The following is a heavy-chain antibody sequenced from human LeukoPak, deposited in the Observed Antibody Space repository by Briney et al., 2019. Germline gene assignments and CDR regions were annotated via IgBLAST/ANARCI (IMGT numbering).Heavy chain of an antibody. CDR3: ARLSDSSGYFWFDP. Sequence: GESLKISCKGSGYSFTSYWIGWVRQMPGKGLEWVGIIYPGDSDTRYSPSFQGQATISADKSISTAYLQWSSLKASDTAMYYCARLSDSSGYFWFDPWGQGTLVTVSS. CDR1: GYSFTSYW. J-gene: IGHJ5*02. D-gene: IGHD3-22*01. V-gene: IGHV5-51*01. CDR2: IYPGDSDT.